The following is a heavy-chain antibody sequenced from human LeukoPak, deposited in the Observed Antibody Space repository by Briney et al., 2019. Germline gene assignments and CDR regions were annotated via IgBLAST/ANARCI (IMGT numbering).Heavy chain of an antibody. CDR3: AKDKAMAGFYYFDY. CDR2: ITWNSVNI. CDR1: GFTFDDYA. D-gene: IGHD6-19*01. J-gene: IGHJ4*02. Sequence: GRSLRLSCTTSGFTFDDYAMHWVRQVPGKGLEWVSGITWNSVNIGYADSVRGRLTISRDNAKNSLYLQMNSLRAEDTALYYCAKDKAMAGFYYFDYWGQGTLVTVSS. V-gene: IGHV3-9*01.